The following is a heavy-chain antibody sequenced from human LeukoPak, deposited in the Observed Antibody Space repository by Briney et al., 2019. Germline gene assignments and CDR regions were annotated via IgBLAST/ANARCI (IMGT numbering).Heavy chain of an antibody. J-gene: IGHJ3*02. Sequence: GGSLRLSCAASGFTFSSYAMSWVRQAPGKGLEWVSAISGSGGSTYYADSVKGRFTISRDNSKNTLYLQMNSLRAEDTAVYHCAKDSNYYDSSGYFAFDIWGQGTMVTVSS. CDR3: AKDSNYYDSSGYFAFDI. D-gene: IGHD3-22*01. CDR2: ISGSGGST. CDR1: GFTFSSYA. V-gene: IGHV3-23*01.